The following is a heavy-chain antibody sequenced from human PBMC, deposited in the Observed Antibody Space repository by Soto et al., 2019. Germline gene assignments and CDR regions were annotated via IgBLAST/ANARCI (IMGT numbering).Heavy chain of an antibody. D-gene: IGHD3-10*01. CDR3: AKDQLCIRGVIPNWFGP. Sequence: AGSTKLASAASGVTFSSSAMSWVLQAPGKGLEWVSAISGSGGSTYYADSVKGRFTISRDNSKNTLYLQMNSLRAEDTAVYYCAKDQLCIRGVIPNWFGPWGQGTLVTVSS. V-gene: IGHV3-23*01. J-gene: IGHJ5*02. CDR1: GVTFSSSA. CDR2: ISGSGGST.